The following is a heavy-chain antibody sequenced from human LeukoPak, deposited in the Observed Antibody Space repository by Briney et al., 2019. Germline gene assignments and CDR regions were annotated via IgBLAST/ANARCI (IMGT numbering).Heavy chain of an antibody. CDR3: AKDASPTYDYIWGSYRSWGYFDY. D-gene: IGHD3-16*02. Sequence: PGGSLRLSCAASGFTFSSYSMSWVRQAPGKGLEWVSGISGSGDSTYYADSMKGRFTTSRDNSKHTLYLQMNSLRAEDTAVYYCAKDASPTYDYIWGSYRSWGYFDYWGQGTLVTVSS. CDR2: ISGSGDST. CDR1: GFTFSSYS. V-gene: IGHV3-23*01. J-gene: IGHJ4*02.